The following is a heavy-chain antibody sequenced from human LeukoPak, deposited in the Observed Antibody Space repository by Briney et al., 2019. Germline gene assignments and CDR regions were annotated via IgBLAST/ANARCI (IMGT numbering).Heavy chain of an antibody. Sequence: QSGGSLRLSCAASGFTFSNFAMSWVRQAPGKGLEWVSAIGTSGLRTLYADSVKGRFTVSRDNSRSTLFLQINSLRADDAALYYCVKDATWGGFDYWGQGTLVTVSS. CDR2: IGTSGLRT. J-gene: IGHJ4*02. CDR3: VKDATWGGFDY. CDR1: GFTFSNFA. D-gene: IGHD3-16*01. V-gene: IGHV3-23*01.